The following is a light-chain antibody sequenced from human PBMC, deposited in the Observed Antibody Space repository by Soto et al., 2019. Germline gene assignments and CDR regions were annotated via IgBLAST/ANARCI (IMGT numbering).Light chain of an antibody. J-gene: IGKJ1*01. CDR2: WAS. V-gene: IGKV4-1*01. CDR1: QCVLYSSNNKNY. CDR3: QQYDSTPWT. Sequence: DIGMTQSPDSLSVSLGERATINCKSRQCVLYSSNNKNYLAWYRQKPGQPPKLLIYWASTRESGVPDRFSGSGAETDFTLTISSLQAEDVAVYYGQQYDSTPWTFGQGTKVELK.